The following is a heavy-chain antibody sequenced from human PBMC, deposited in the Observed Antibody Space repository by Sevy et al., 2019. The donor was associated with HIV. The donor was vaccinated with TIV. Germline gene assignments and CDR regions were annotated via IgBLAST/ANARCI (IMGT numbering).Heavy chain of an antibody. D-gene: IGHD2-2*01. J-gene: IGHJ6*02. Sequence: GGSLRLSCAASGFTFSSYWMSWVRQAPGKGLEWVANIKQDGSEKYYVDSVKGRFTISRDNAKNSLYLQMNSLRAEDTAVYYCARDTPPPFEVPAAKLYYGMDVWDQGTTVTVSS. CDR2: IKQDGSEK. CDR1: GFTFSSYW. CDR3: ARDTPPPFEVPAAKLYYGMDV. V-gene: IGHV3-7*03.